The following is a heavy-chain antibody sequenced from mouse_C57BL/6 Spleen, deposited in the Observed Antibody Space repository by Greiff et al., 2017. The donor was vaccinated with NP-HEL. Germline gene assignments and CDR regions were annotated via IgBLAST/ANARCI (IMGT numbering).Heavy chain of an antibody. CDR3: ASSNYGYFDV. D-gene: IGHD2-5*01. Sequence: VHLVESGAELVKPGASVKISCKASGYAFSSYWMNWVKQRPGKGLEWIGQIYPGDGDTNYNGKFKGKATLTADKSSSTAYMQLSSLTSEDSAVYFCASSNYGYFDVWGTGTTVTVSS. CDR2: IYPGDGDT. CDR1: GYAFSSYW. J-gene: IGHJ1*03. V-gene: IGHV1-80*01.